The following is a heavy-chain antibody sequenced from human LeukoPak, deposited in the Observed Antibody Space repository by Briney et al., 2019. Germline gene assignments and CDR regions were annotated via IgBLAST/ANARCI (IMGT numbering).Heavy chain of an antibody. CDR3: ARHYGSGSPFDY. V-gene: IGHV4-4*02. J-gene: IGHJ4*02. CDR1: GGSISSSNW. D-gene: IGHD3-10*01. CDR2: IYYSGST. Sequence: SGTLPLTCAVSGGSISSSNWWSWVRQPPGKGLEWIGYIYYSGSTYYNPSLKSRVTISVDTSKNQFSLKLSSVTAADTAVYYCARHYGSGSPFDYWGQGTLVTVSS.